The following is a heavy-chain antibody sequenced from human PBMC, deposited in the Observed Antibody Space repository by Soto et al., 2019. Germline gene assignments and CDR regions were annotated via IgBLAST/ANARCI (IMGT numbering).Heavy chain of an antibody. J-gene: IGHJ6*02. CDR2: ISGSGGST. V-gene: IGHV3-23*01. D-gene: IGHD1-1*01. CDR3: ARGAGLDPSYYGMDV. Sequence: EVQLLESGGGLVQPGGSLRLSCGASKFTFRSYAMSWVRQAPGKGLEWVSGISGSGGSTYYADSVKGRFSISRDNSKNTLFLQMNSLRAEDTAVYYCARGAGLDPSYYGMDVWGHGTTVTVSS. CDR1: KFTFRSYA.